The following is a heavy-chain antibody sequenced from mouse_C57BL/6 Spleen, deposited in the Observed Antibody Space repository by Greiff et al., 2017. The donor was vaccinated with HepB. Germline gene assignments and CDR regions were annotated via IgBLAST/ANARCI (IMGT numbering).Heavy chain of an antibody. CDR2: IDPETGGT. J-gene: IGHJ3*01. CDR3: TRNYGSSRWFAY. CDR1: GYTFTDYE. Sequence: QVQLKESGAELVRPGASVTLSCKASGYTFTDYEMHWVKQTPVHGLEWIGAIDPETGGTAYNQKFKGKAILTADKSSSTAYMELRSLTSEDSAVYYCTRNYGSSRWFAYWGQGTLVTVSA. V-gene: IGHV1-15*01. D-gene: IGHD1-1*01.